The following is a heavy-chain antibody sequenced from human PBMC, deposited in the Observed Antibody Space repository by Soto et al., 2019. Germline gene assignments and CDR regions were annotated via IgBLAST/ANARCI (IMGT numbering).Heavy chain of an antibody. CDR1: GGSISSGDYH. J-gene: IGHJ6*02. Sequence: SETLSLTCTVAGGSISSGDYHWTWLRQFPGKGLEWIGAIYYSASTYYNPSLVNRLTISVDTSKNKFSLKLTSVTAADTAVYYCARDSRTPSGGMDVWGQGTTVTVSS. V-gene: IGHV4-30-4*01. CDR2: IYYSAST. CDR3: ARDSRTPSGGMDV.